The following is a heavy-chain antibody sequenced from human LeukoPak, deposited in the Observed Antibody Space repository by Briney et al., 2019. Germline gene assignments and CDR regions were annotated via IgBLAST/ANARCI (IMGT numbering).Heavy chain of an antibody. CDR1: GFTFSSYW. CDR2: IKQDGSEK. J-gene: IGHJ4*02. V-gene: IGHV3-7*01. D-gene: IGHD2-15*01. CDR3: ANIHFDLVVAATALDY. Sequence: GGSLRLSCAASGFTFSSYWMSWVRQAPGKGLEWVANIKQDGSEKYYVDSVKGRFTISRDNAKNSLYLQMNSLRAEDTAVYYCANIHFDLVVAATALDYWGQGTLVTVSS.